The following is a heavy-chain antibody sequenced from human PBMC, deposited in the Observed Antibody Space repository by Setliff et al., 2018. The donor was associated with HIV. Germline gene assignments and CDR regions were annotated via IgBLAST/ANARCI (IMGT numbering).Heavy chain of an antibody. CDR3: ARGSGYDKGAYHYYYGMDV. V-gene: IGHV3-48*03. D-gene: IGHD5-12*01. CDR1: GFPFSSHE. CDR2: ISSSGSTI. J-gene: IGHJ6*02. Sequence: HPGGSLRLSCAASGFPFSSHEMNWVRQAPGKGLEWVSYISSSGSTIYYADSVKGRFTISRDNTKNSLYLQMNSLRAEDTAVYYCARGSGYDKGAYHYYYGMDVWGQGTTVTVSS.